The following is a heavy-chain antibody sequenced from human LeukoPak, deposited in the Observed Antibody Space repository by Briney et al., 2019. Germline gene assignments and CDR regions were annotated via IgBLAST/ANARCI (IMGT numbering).Heavy chain of an antibody. V-gene: IGHV1-2*02. CDR1: GYTFTGYY. CDR2: INPNTGVT. CDR3: ARDRTAVTTGYYGMDV. D-gene: IGHD4-17*01. Sequence: ASVKVSCKASGYTFTGYYMHWVRQAPGQGLEWMGWINPNTGVTNYAQKFQGRVTLTRDTSIITAYMELTRLRSDDTAMYYCARDRTAVTTGYYGMDVWGQGTTLTVSS. J-gene: IGHJ6*02.